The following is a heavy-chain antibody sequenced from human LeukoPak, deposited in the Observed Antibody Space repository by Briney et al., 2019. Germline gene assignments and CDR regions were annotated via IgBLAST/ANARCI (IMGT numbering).Heavy chain of an antibody. D-gene: IGHD5-24*01. Sequence: SETLSLTCAVYGGSFSGYYWSWIRQPPGKGLEWIGEINHSGSTNYNPSLKSRVTISVDTSKNQFSLKLSSVTAADTAVYYCARGIRDGHISGWGQGTLVTVPS. CDR1: GGSFSGYY. CDR3: ARGIRDGHISG. CDR2: INHSGST. V-gene: IGHV4-34*01. J-gene: IGHJ4*02.